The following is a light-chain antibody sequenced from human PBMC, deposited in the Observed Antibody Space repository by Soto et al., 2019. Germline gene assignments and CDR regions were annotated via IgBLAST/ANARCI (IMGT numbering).Light chain of an antibody. J-gene: IGKJ1*01. CDR2: DAS. Sequence: ILLTQSPSTLSLSRGEIVTLSFLASQSVSSYLAWYQQKPGQAPRLLIYDASSRATGIPARFSGSGSGTDFTLTISSLQPEDFAVYYCQQRSSWPRTFGQGTKVDIK. CDR3: QQRSSWPRT. CDR1: QSVSSY. V-gene: IGKV3-11*01.